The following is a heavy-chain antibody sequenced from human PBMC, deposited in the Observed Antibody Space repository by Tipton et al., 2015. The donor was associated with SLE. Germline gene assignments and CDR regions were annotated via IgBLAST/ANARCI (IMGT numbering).Heavy chain of an antibody. D-gene: IGHD6-13*01. J-gene: IGHJ6*03. V-gene: IGHV3-7*01. CDR2: IREDGSEN. CDR1: GFTFSNNW. CDR3: VRESQYSSSWYYYYYYMDV. Sequence: AVSGFTFSNNWMAWVRQAPGKGLEWVAHIREDGSENFYVDSVRGRFAISRDNAQNSLYLHMNSLRAEDTAVYYCVRESQYSSSWYYYYYYMDVWGKGTTVTVSS.